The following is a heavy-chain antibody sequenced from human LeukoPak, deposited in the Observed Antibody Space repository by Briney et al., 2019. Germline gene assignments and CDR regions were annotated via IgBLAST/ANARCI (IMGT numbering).Heavy chain of an antibody. CDR2: IYHSGST. J-gene: IGHJ4*02. CDR1: GYSISSGYY. D-gene: IGHD3-22*01. Sequence: MTSETLSLTCTVSGYSISSGYYWGWIRQPPGKGLEWIGSIYHSGSTYYNPSLKSRVTISVDTSKNQFSLKLSSVTAADTAVYYCAAYYYETPPDYWGQGTLVTVSS. V-gene: IGHV4-38-2*02. CDR3: AAYYYETPPDY.